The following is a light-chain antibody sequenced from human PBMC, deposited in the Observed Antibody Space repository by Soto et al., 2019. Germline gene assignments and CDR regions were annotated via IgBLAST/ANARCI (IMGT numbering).Light chain of an antibody. J-gene: IGKJ5*01. CDR3: QQTYTTHEIT. Sequence: DIHMTRSPSSLSASVGDKVTITCRGSQTTRIYLNWYQLKTPKAPNLLMYGASYLKSGVPTRFSRSGSATDYTPTISSLKTEDYAIYHGQQTYTTHEITFGQGTRLEI. CDR2: GAS. V-gene: IGKV1-39*01. CDR1: QTTRIY.